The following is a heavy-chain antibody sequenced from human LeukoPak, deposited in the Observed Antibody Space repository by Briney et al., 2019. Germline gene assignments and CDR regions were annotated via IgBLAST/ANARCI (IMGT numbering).Heavy chain of an antibody. CDR3: ARDYLYNSPFDY. V-gene: IGHV3-53*04. CDR1: GFTISSNY. J-gene: IGHJ4*02. Sequence: GGSLRLSCAASGFTISSNYMSWVRQAPGKGLEWVSVIYSGGSTYYADSVKGRFTISRHNSKNTLYLQMNSLGAEDTAVYYCARDYLYNSPFDYWGQGTLVTVSS. CDR2: IYSGGST. D-gene: IGHD1-1*01.